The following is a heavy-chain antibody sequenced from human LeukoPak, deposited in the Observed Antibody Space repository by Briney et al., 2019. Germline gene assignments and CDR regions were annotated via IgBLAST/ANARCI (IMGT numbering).Heavy chain of an antibody. CDR1: GFTVSSNY. CDR3: ARDITGYYFDY. D-gene: IGHD1-14*01. V-gene: IGHV3-66*01. CDR2: IYSGGST. Sequence: GGSLRLSCTASGFTVSSNYMSWVRQAPGKGLEWVSVIYSGGSTYYADSVKGRFTISRDNSKNTLYLQMNSLRAEDTAVYYCARDITGYYFDYWGQGTLVTVSS. J-gene: IGHJ4*02.